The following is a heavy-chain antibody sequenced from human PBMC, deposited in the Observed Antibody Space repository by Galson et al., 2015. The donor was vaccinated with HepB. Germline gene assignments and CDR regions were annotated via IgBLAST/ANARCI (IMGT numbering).Heavy chain of an antibody. CDR3: ASSSPYYYDSSGYPYPLNFDY. J-gene: IGHJ4*02. CDR1: GGSISSGGYY. Sequence: TLSLTCTVSGGSISSGGYYWSWIRQHPGKGLEWIGYIYYSGSTYYNPSLKSRVTISVDTSKNQFSLKLSSVTAADTAVYYCASSSPYYYDSSGYPYPLNFDYWGQGTLVTVSS. D-gene: IGHD3-22*01. V-gene: IGHV4-31*03. CDR2: IYYSGST.